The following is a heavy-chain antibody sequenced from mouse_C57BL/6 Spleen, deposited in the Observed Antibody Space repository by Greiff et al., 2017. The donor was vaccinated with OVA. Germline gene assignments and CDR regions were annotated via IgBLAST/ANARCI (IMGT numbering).Heavy chain of an antibody. Sequence: EVQRVESGEGLVKPGGSLKLSCAASGFTFSSYAMSWVRQTPEKRLEWVAYISSGGDYIYYADTVKGRFTISRDNARNTLYLQMSSLKSEDTAMYYCTREGPLLGSMDYWGQGTSVTVSS. J-gene: IGHJ4*01. CDR3: TREGPLLGSMDY. D-gene: IGHD2-10*01. CDR2: ISSGGDYI. V-gene: IGHV5-9-1*02. CDR1: GFTFSSYA.